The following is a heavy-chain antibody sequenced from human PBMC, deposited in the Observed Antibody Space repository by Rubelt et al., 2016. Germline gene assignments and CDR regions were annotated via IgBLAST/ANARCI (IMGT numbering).Heavy chain of an antibody. CDR2: IVVGSGNT. Sequence: QMQLVQSGPEVKKPGTSVKVSCKASGFTFTSSAVQWVRQARGQRLEWIGWIVVGSGNTNYAQKFQERVTITREMSTSTAYMGLSSLRSEDTAVYCCAAAVDTGYCSSTSCRYGMDVWGQGTTVTVSS. D-gene: IGHD2-2*01. CDR1: GFTFTSSA. J-gene: IGHJ6*02. CDR3: AAAVDTGYCSSTSCRYGMDV. V-gene: IGHV1-58*01.